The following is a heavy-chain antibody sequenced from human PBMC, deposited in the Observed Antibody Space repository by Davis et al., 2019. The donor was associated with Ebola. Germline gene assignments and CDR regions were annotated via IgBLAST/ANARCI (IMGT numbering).Heavy chain of an antibody. CDR1: GYTLTYRY. J-gene: IGHJ4*02. D-gene: IGHD1-1*01. CDR3: ARAQFPTTSDH. V-gene: IGHV1-18*04. Sequence: ASVKVSCKASGYTLTYRYLHWVRQAPGQGLEWMGWISAYNGNTNYAQKLQGRVTMTTDTSTSTAYMEVGSLKSDDTAVYYCARAQFPTTSDHWGQGTLVTVSS. CDR2: ISAYNGNT.